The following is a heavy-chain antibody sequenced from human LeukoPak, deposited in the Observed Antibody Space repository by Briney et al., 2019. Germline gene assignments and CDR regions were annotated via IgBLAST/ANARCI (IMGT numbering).Heavy chain of an antibody. CDR3: ARDRITDFWSGYYTNYFDY. D-gene: IGHD3-3*01. CDR2: INQDGSEK. Sequence: GGSLRLSCAASGFTFDDYAMHWVRQAPGKGLEWVATINQDGSEKYYVDSVKGRFTISRDNAKNSLFLQMNSLRAEDTAVYYCARDRITDFWSGYYTNYFDYWGQGTLVTVSS. J-gene: IGHJ4*02. V-gene: IGHV3-7*01. CDR1: GFTFDDYA.